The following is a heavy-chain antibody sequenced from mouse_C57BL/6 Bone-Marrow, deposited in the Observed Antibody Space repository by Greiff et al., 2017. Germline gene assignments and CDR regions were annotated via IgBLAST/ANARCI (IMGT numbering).Heavy chain of an antibody. Sequence: EVQLVESGGGLVQPGGSLKLSCAASGFTFSDYGMAWVRQAPRKGPEWVAFISNLAYSIYYADTVTGRFTISRENAKNTLYLEMSSLRSEDTAMYYCARLGTSYYFDDWGQGTTLTVSS. CDR2: ISNLAYSI. J-gene: IGHJ2*01. CDR3: ARLGTSYYFDD. D-gene: IGHD2-14*01. CDR1: GFTFSDYG. V-gene: IGHV5-15*01.